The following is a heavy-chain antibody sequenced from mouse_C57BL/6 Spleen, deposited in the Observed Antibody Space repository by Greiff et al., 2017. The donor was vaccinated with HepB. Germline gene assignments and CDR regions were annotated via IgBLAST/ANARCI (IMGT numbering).Heavy chain of an antibody. D-gene: IGHD2-3*01. Sequence: EVKLLESGPELVKPGASVKIPCKASGYTFTDYNMDWVKQSHGKSLEWIGDINPNNGGTIYNQKFKGKATLTVDKSSSTAYMELRSLTSEDTAVYYCARGFDGYYAYAMDYWGQGTSFTVSS. CDR2: INPNNGGT. CDR1: GYTFTDYN. J-gene: IGHJ4*01. CDR3: ARGFDGYYAYAMDY. V-gene: IGHV1-18*01.